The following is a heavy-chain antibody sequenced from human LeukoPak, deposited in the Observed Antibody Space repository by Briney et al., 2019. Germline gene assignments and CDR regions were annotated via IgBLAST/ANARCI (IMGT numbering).Heavy chain of an antibody. CDR1: GFTFSSYA. J-gene: IGHJ1*01. CDR2: ISGSGGST. Sequence: GGSLRLSCAASGFTFSSYAMSWVRQAPGKGLEWVSAISGSGGSTYYADSVKGRFTISRDNSKNTLYLQMNSLRAEDTAVYYCAKDGAPYCSSTSCYSHTVKYFQHWGQGTLVTVSS. D-gene: IGHD2-2*01. V-gene: IGHV3-23*01. CDR3: AKDGAPYCSSTSCYSHTVKYFQH.